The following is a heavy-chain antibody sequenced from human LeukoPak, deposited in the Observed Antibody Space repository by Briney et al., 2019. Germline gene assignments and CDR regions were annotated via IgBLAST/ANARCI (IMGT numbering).Heavy chain of an antibody. V-gene: IGHV3-30*01. Sequence: GGSLRLSCAASGFTFSSYAMHWVRQAPGKGLEWVAVISYGGSNKYYADSVKGRFTISRDNSKNTLYLQMNSLRAEDTAVYYCARGGDSSSWYSDYWGQGTLVTVSS. J-gene: IGHJ4*02. CDR3: ARGGDSSSWYSDY. CDR1: GFTFSSYA. CDR2: ISYGGSNK. D-gene: IGHD6-13*01.